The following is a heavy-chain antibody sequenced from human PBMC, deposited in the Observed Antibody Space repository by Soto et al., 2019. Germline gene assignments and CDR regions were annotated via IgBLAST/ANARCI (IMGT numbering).Heavy chain of an antibody. V-gene: IGHV3-48*01. Sequence: PGGSLRLSCAASGFTFSYYNMNWVRQAPARGLEWVSYISSSSSTIYYADSVKGRFTISRDNASNSLYLQMNGLRAEDTAVYYCARDGDGSSWPFDYWGQGTLVTVSS. CDR1: GFTFSYYN. CDR2: ISSSSSTI. D-gene: IGHD6-13*01. J-gene: IGHJ4*02. CDR3: ARDGDGSSWPFDY.